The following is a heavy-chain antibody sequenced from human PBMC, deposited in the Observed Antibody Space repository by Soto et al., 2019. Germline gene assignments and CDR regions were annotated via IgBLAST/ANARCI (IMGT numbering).Heavy chain of an antibody. Sequence: TLSLTCTVSGGSISSGSYYWTWIRQHPGKGLEWIGHIYSTESTNYNPSLKSRLTISVDMSASQFSLKLSSVTAADTAVYYCARGLRLTWLAPWGQGTLVTVSS. CDR3: ARGLRLTWLAP. V-gene: IGHV4-31*03. CDR2: IYSTEST. J-gene: IGHJ5*02. CDR1: GGSISSGSYY. D-gene: IGHD6-19*01.